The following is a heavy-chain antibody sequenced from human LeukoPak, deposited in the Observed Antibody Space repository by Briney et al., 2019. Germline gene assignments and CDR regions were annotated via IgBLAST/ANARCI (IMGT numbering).Heavy chain of an antibody. J-gene: IGHJ4*02. CDR3: ARHWSGADY. CDR2: IDYSGST. Sequence: SETLSLTCTVSGGSISSSSYYWGWIRQPPGKGLEWIGSIDYSGSTYYNPSLKSRVSISVDTSKNQFSLKLSSVTAADTAVYYCARHWSGADYWGQGTLVTVSS. CDR1: GGSISSSSYY. D-gene: IGHD3-3*01. V-gene: IGHV4-39*01.